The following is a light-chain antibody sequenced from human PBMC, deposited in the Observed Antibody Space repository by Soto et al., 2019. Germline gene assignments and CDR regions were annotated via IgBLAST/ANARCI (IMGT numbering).Light chain of an antibody. V-gene: IGKV3-20*01. CDR2: AAS. CDR1: QSVGNNY. CDR3: QQYASSPLT. Sequence: EIVLTQSPGTPSLSPGERATVSCGASQSVGNNYLAWYQQKVGQAPRLLIHAASSRATGIPDRFSGSGSGTDFTLTIHRLEPEDFAVYYCQQYASSPLTFGGGTKVEIK. J-gene: IGKJ4*01.